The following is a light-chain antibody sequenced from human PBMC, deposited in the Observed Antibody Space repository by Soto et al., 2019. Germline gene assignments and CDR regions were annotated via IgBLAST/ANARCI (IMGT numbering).Light chain of an antibody. CDR1: QSVGIN. CDR3: QKHNSAPLF. V-gene: IGKV3-15*01. J-gene: IGKJ3*01. CDR2: GAS. Sequence: EVVMTQSPAILSVSTGERATLSCRASQSVGINVAWYQQKPGQAPRLLIYGASTRAAGIPARFSGSGSGTDFTLTISSLQPEDVATYYCQKHNSAPLFFGPGTKVDIK.